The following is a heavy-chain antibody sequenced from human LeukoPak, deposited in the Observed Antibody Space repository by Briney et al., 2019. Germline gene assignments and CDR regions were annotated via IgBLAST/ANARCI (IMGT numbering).Heavy chain of an antibody. V-gene: IGHV3-33*08. J-gene: IGHJ4*02. CDR2: AYDDGSNQ. Sequence: GGSLRLSCVASGFTFSSHGIHWVRQAPGKGLEWVAVAYDDGSNQYYADSVKGRFTISKDISKNTLYVQMNSLRAEDTAVYYCATGSGYYYDHWGQGTLVTVSS. CDR1: GFTFSSHG. CDR3: ATGSGYYYDH. D-gene: IGHD3-22*01.